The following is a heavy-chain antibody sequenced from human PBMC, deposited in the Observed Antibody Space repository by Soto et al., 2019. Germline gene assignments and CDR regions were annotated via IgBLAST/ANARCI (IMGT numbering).Heavy chain of an antibody. V-gene: IGHV3-23*01. CDR2: ISGSGASA. CDR3: AKGSRGYTTYYFDY. J-gene: IGHJ4*02. CDR1: EFSFGGYA. D-gene: IGHD5-18*01. Sequence: EVQLLESGGDLVQPGGSLRLSCAASEFSFGGYAMSWVRQAPGKGLEWVSSISGSGASAFYADSVRGRFTISRDNTGNTLSLQMTSLRAEETALYYCAKGSRGYTTYYFDYWGQGTRITVSS.